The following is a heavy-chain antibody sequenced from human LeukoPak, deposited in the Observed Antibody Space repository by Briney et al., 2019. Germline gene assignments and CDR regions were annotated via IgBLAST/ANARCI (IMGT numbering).Heavy chain of an antibody. CDR3: ARAVGGYDPYFDY. CDR2: IYYSGTT. V-gene: IGHV4-38-2*02. CDR1: GYSISSGYY. Sequence: PSETLSLTCSVSGYSISSGYYWGWIRQPPGEGLEWIGNIYYSGTTYYNPSLKSRVTISVDTSENQFSLKLRSVTAADTAFYYCARAVGGYDPYFDYWGLGTLVTVSS. D-gene: IGHD5-12*01. J-gene: IGHJ4*02.